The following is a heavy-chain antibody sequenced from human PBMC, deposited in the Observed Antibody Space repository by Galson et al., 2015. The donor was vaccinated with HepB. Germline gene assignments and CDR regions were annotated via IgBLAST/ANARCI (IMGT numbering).Heavy chain of an antibody. Sequence: SLRLSCAASGFTFGNYAMSWVRQAPGKGLEWVSGISGSGGTTYHADSVKGRFTISRDNSKNTVHLQVNSLRAEDTAVYYCAREVLTVGGGVLDTWGQGTMVTVSS. J-gene: IGHJ3*02. D-gene: IGHD3-16*01. CDR3: AREVLTVGGGVLDT. CDR2: ISGSGGTT. CDR1: GFTFGNYA. V-gene: IGHV3-23*01.